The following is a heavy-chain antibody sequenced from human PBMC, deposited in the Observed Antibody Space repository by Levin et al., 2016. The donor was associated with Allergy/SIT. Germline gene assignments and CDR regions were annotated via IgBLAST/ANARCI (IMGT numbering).Heavy chain of an antibody. Sequence: ASVKVSCKASGGTFSSYAISWVRQAPGQGLEWMGWINTNTGNPTYAQGFTGRFVFSLDTSVSTAYLQISSLKAEDTAVYYCARHHRVVILGQYYYYGMDVWGQGTTVTVSS. CDR3: ARHHRVVILGQYYYYGMDV. J-gene: IGHJ6*02. D-gene: IGHD3-3*01. CDR1: GGTFSSYA. CDR2: INTNTGNP. V-gene: IGHV7-4-1*02.